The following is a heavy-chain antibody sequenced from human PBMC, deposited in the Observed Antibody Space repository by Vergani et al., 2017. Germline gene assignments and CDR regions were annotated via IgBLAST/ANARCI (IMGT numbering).Heavy chain of an antibody. CDR1: GGTFSSYA. J-gene: IGHJ4*02. V-gene: IGHV1-69*09. Sequence: QVQLVQSGAEVKKPGSSVKVSCKASGGTFSSYAISWVRQAPGQGLEWMGGIIPILGIANYAQKFQGRVTITADKSTSTAYMELSSLRSEDTAVYYCARDDPPKITMVRGVIPPLDYWGQGTLVTVSS. D-gene: IGHD3-10*01. CDR3: ARDDPPKITMVRGVIPPLDY. CDR2: IIPILGIA.